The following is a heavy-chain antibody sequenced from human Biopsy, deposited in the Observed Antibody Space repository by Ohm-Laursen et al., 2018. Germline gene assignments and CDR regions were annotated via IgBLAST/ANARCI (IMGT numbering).Heavy chain of an antibody. Sequence: SVKVSCKASSYTFADYNIHWMRQAPGQGLEWLGYINCKTGATNYAQKFQGTVTMTRDTSISTDYLALGSLRSADTAIYYCARDPLNGHKHFDYWGQGSLVTVSS. D-gene: IGHD2-8*01. CDR1: SYTFADYN. CDR3: ARDPLNGHKHFDY. CDR2: INCKTGAT. V-gene: IGHV1-2*02. J-gene: IGHJ4*02.